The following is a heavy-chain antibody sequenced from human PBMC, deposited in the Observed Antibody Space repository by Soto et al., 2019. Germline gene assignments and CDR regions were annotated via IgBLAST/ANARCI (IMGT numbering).Heavy chain of an antibody. CDR3: ARDQIWFGDFHYYGMDV. CDR1: GGSISSSNW. Sequence: QVQLQESGPGLVKPSGTLSLTCAVSGGSISSSNWWSWVRQPPGKGLEWIGEIYHSGSTNYNPSLKSRVTISVAKSKNQFSLKLSSVTAADTAVYYCARDQIWFGDFHYYGMDVWGQGTTVTVSS. V-gene: IGHV4-4*02. J-gene: IGHJ6*02. CDR2: IYHSGST. D-gene: IGHD3-10*01.